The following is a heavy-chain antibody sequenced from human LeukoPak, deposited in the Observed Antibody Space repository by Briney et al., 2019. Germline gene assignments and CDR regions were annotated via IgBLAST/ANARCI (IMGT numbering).Heavy chain of an antibody. CDR1: GGSFSGYY. CDR2: INHSGST. D-gene: IGHD5-18*01. CDR3: ATAGYSYGYY. V-gene: IGHV4-34*01. J-gene: IGHJ4*02. Sequence: SETLSLTCAVYGGSFSGYYWSWIRQPPGKGLEWIGEINHSGSTNYNPSLKSRVTISVDTSKNQFSLKLSSVTAADTAVYYCATAGYSYGYYWGQGTLVTVSS.